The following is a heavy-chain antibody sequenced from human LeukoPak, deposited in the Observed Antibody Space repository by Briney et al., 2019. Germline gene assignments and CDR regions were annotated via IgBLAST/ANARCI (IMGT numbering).Heavy chain of an antibody. CDR2: INHSGST. J-gene: IGHJ4*02. CDR1: GGSFSGYY. Sequence: SETLSLTCAVYGGSFSGYYWSWIRQPPGKGLEWIGEINHSGSTNYNPSLKSRVTISVDTSKNQFSLNLSSVTAADTAVYYCARASDFWSGYFDYWGQGTLVTVSS. V-gene: IGHV4-34*01. CDR3: ARASDFWSGYFDY. D-gene: IGHD3-3*01.